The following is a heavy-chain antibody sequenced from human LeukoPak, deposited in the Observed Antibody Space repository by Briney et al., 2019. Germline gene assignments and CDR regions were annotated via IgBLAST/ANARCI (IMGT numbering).Heavy chain of an antibody. Sequence: SETLSLTCTVAGGSISSSSYYWGWIRQPPGKGLEWIGSIYYSGSTYYNPSLKSRVTISVDTSKNQFSLKLSSVTAADTAVYYCARDPTIGNNWRGWFDPWGQGTLVAVSS. CDR2: IYYSGST. CDR1: GGSISSSSYY. J-gene: IGHJ5*02. CDR3: ARDPTIGNNWRGWFDP. V-gene: IGHV4-39*07. D-gene: IGHD1-20*01.